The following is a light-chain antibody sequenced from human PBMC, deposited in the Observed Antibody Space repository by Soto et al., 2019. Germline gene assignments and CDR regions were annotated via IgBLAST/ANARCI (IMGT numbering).Light chain of an antibody. CDR2: GAS. CDR1: QSVRSSY. Sequence: EIVLTQSPPTLSFSPRERATLSCRASQSVRSSYLAWYQQKPGQAPRLLIYGASSRATGIPDRFSSSGSGKVFTLTSSRLEPEYFVVYCCQQYGSPPYTFGQGTKLEIK. J-gene: IGKJ1*01. CDR3: QQYGSPPYT. V-gene: IGKV3-20*01.